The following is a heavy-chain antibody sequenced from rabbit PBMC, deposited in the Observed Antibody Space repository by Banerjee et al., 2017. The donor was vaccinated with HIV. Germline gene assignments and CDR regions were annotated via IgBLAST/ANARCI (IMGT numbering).Heavy chain of an antibody. V-gene: IGHV1S45*01. Sequence: QQQLEESGGGLVQPEGSLTLTCKASGFSFSSAYDMCWVRQAPGKGLEWIGYINTVSGTTDYANWVNGRFTISKTSSTTVTLQMTSLTAADTATYFCARGGVGTTYPYGGMDLWGQGPWSPS. CDR2: INTVSGTT. CDR1: GFSFSSAYD. J-gene: IGHJ6*01. CDR3: ARGGVGTTYPYGGMDL. D-gene: IGHD8-1*01.